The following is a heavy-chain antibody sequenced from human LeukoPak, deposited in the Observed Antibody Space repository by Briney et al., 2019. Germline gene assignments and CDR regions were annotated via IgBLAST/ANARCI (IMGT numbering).Heavy chain of an antibody. V-gene: IGHV4-39*01. J-gene: IGHJ4*02. Sequence: SETLSLTCTVSGGSISSSSYYWGWIRQPPGKGLEWIGSFYYSGSTYYNPSLKSRVTISVDTSKNQFSLKLSSVTAADTAVYYCARCTPNYDFWSGGPYYFDYWGQGTLVTVSS. CDR2: FYYSGST. CDR1: GGSISSSSYY. D-gene: IGHD3-3*01. CDR3: ARCTPNYDFWSGGPYYFDY.